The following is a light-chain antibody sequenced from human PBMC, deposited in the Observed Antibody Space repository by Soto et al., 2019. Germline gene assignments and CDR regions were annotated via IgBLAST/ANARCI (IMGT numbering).Light chain of an antibody. CDR1: QTISSW. Sequence: DIQMTQSPSTLSGSVGDRVTITCRASQTISSWFAWYQQKPGKAPKLLIYKASTLKSGVPSRFSGSGSGTEFTLTISSLQPDDFETYYCQHYNSYSEAFGQGPKVELK. CDR3: QHYNSYSEA. V-gene: IGKV1-5*03. J-gene: IGKJ1*01. CDR2: KAS.